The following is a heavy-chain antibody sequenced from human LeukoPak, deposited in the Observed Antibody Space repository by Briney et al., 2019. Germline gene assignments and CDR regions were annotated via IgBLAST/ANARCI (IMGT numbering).Heavy chain of an antibody. V-gene: IGHV4-34*01. CDR1: GGSFSGYY. J-gene: IGHJ4*02. CDR2: INHSGST. CDR3: ARVRITMIVVGLDY. Sequence: SETLSLTCAVYGGSFSGYYWSWIRQPPGKGLEWIGEINHSGSTNYNPSLKSRVTISVDTSKNQFSLKLSSVTPADTAVYYCARVRITMIVVGLDYWGQGTLVTVSS. D-gene: IGHD3-22*01.